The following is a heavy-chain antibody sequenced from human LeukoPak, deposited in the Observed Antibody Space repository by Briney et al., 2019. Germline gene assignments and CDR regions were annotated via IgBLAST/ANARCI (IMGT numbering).Heavy chain of an antibody. Sequence: ASVKVSCKASGYTFTSYDISWVRQATGQGLEWMGWMNPNSGNTGYAQKFQGRVTMTRSTSISTAYMELSSLRSEDTAVYYCARWEMATILGGDAFDIWGQGTMVTVSS. J-gene: IGHJ3*02. CDR3: ARWEMATILGGDAFDI. V-gene: IGHV1-8*01. CDR1: GYTFTSYD. CDR2: MNPNSGNT. D-gene: IGHD5-24*01.